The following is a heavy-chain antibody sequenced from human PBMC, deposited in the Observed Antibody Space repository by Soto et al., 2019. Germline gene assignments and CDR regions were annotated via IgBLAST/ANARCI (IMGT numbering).Heavy chain of an antibody. CDR3: ARSYYDSSGPIPDPYYYGMDV. D-gene: IGHD3-22*01. CDR1: GYTFTSYG. J-gene: IGHJ6*02. Sequence: ASVKVSCKASGYTFTSYGISWVRQAPGQGLEWMGWISAYNGNTNYAQKLQGRVTMTTDTSTSTAYMELRSLRSDDTAVYYCARSYYDSSGPIPDPYYYGMDVWGQGTTVTVSS. CDR2: ISAYNGNT. V-gene: IGHV1-18*01.